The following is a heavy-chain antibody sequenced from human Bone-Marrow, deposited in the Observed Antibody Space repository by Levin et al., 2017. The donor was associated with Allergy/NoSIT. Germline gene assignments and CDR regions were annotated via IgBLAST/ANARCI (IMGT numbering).Heavy chain of an antibody. V-gene: IGHV3-11*05. CDR3: ARDRLGARAFDL. CDR2: ITDSGTFI. Sequence: SCEASGFPFSDYHMTWIRQAPGKGQEWVAYITDSGTFIRYEDSVRGRFTISRDNAKNSLYLQMDSLRVEDTAVYYCARDRLGARAFDLWGQGTMVTVSS. D-gene: IGHD6-25*01. CDR1: GFPFSDYH. J-gene: IGHJ3*01.